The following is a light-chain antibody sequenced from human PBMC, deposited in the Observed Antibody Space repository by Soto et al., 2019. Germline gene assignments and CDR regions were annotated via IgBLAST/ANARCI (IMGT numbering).Light chain of an antibody. CDR1: QSLSTY. V-gene: IGKV3-11*01. Sequence: EIVLTQSPATLSLSPGERATLSCRASQSLSTYLAWYQQKPGQAPRLLIYDASTRATGIPARFSGSGSGTDFTLTISSLEPEDFAVYYCQQRSNGRPGDIFGQGTKLEIK. J-gene: IGKJ2*01. CDR3: QQRSNGRPGDI. CDR2: DAS.